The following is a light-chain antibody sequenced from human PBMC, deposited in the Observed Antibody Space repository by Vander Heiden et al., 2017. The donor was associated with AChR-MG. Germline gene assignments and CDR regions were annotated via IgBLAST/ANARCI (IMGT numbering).Light chain of an antibody. CDR2: EGS. CDR1: SSDVGSYNL. Sequence: QSALTQPASVSGSPGQSITISRTGTSSDVGSYNLVSWDQQHPGKAPKLMIYEGSKRPSGVSNRFSGSKSGNTASLTISGLQAEDEADYYCCSYAGSSTVVFGGGTKLTVL. CDR3: CSYAGSSTVV. J-gene: IGLJ2*01. V-gene: IGLV2-23*01.